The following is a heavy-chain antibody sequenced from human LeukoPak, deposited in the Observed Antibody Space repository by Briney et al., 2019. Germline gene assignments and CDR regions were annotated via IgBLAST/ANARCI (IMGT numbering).Heavy chain of an antibody. D-gene: IGHD3-10*01. J-gene: IGHJ4*02. CDR2: IGSSGGST. CDR1: GFTFSSYA. Sequence: PGGSLRLSCAASGFTFSSYAMSWVRQAPGKGLEWVSAIGSSGGSTYYADSVKGRLTISRDNSKNTLSLQMNSLRAEDTAVYYCATLMSYGSGSYSAYWGQGTLVTVSS. V-gene: IGHV3-23*01. CDR3: ATLMSYGSGSYSAY.